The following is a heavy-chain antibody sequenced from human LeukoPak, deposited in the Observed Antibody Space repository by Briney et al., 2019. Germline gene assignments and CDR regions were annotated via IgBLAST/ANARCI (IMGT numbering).Heavy chain of an antibody. J-gene: IGHJ4*02. V-gene: IGHV1-2*02. CDR2: INPNSGGT. D-gene: IGHD5-12*01. Sequence: ASMKVSCKASGYTFTGYYIHWVRQAPGQGLEWMGWINPNSGGTNYAQNFQGRVTMTRDTSISTAYMELSWLRSDDTAVYYCARAATWLRLKGYFDNWGQGTLVTVSS. CDR1: GYTFTGYY. CDR3: ARAATWLRLKGYFDN.